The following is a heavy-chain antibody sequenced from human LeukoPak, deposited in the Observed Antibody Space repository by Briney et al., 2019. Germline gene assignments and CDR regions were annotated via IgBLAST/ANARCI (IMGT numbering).Heavy chain of an antibody. D-gene: IGHD1-26*01. CDR2: IRDSGGST. CDR3: AKGGNYYYYYGMDV. J-gene: IGHJ6*02. Sequence: PGGSLRLSCAASGFTFITYAMSWVRQAPGKGLQWVSVIRDSGGSTYYADSVKGRFTISRDNSKNTLYLQMNSLRAEDTAVYYCAKGGNYYYYYGMDVWGQGTTVTVSS. V-gene: IGHV3-23*01. CDR1: GFTFITYA.